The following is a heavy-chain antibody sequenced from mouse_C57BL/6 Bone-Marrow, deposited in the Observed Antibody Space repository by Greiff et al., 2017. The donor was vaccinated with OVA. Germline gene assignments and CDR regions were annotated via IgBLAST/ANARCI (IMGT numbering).Heavy chain of an antibody. CDR1: GYTFTSYW. CDR2: IYPSDSET. J-gene: IGHJ4*01. D-gene: IGHD6-2*01. Sequence: QVQLQQPGAELVRPGSSVKLSCKASGYTFTSYWMDWVKQRPGQGLEWIGNIYPSDSETHYNQKFKDKATLTVDKSSSTAYMQLSSLTSEDSAVYYCARDRLFFLLMDYWGQGTSVTVSS. V-gene: IGHV1-61*01. CDR3: ARDRLFFLLMDY.